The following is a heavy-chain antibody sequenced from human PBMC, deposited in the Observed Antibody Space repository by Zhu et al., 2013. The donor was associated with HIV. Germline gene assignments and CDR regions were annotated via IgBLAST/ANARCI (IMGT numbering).Heavy chain of an antibody. D-gene: IGHD3-10*01. CDR3: ARVEYYYASGTYYNPEQDNWFDP. V-gene: IGHV4-59*12. Sequence: QVQLQESGPGLVKPSETLSLTCTVSGGSISSYYWSWIRQPPGKGLEWIGSIYYSGSTYYNPSLKSRVTISVDTSKNQFSLKLSSVTAADTAVYYCARVEYYYASGTYYNPEQDNWFDPWGQGTQVTVSS. CDR1: GGSISSYY. J-gene: IGHJ5*02. CDR2: IYYSGST.